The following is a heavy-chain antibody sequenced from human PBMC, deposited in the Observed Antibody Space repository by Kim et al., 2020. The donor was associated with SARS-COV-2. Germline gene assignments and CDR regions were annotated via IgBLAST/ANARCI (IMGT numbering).Heavy chain of an antibody. CDR1: GFTFSDYY. Sequence: GGSLRLSCAASGFTFSDYYMSWIRQAPGKGLEWVSYISSSGSTIYYADSVKGRFTISRDNAKNSLYLQMNSLRAEDTAVYDCARDYYGSGSYSYYDYYGMDVWGQGTTVTVSS. D-gene: IGHD3-10*01. CDR2: ISSSGSTI. V-gene: IGHV3-11*01. CDR3: ARDYYGSGSYSYYDYYGMDV. J-gene: IGHJ6*02.